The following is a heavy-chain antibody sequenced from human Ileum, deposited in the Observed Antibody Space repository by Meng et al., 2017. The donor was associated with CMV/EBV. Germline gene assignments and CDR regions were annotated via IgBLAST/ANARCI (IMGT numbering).Heavy chain of an antibody. CDR1: GGAIGSFY. Sequence: SETLSLTCTVSGGAIGSFYWTWIRQTPEKGLEWIGYISNSGTTNYNPSLKSRLTMSVDASQNQFSLNLSSVTAADTAVYYCARGRVYCYGWNPPYGMDVWGRGTTVTVSS. CDR2: ISNSGTT. CDR3: ARGRVYCYGWNPPYGMDV. J-gene: IGHJ6*02. V-gene: IGHV4-59*01. D-gene: IGHD3-10*01.